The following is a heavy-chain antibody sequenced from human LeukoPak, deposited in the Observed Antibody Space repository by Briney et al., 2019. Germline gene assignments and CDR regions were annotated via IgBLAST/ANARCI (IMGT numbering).Heavy chain of an antibody. CDR1: GFTFSSYA. D-gene: IGHD5-24*01. CDR2: ISGSGGST. Sequence: GGSLRLSCAASGFTFSSYAMSWVRQAPGKGLEWVSAISGSGGSTYYADSVKGRFTISRDNFKNTLYSQMNSLRAEVTAVYYCARDRFREMATMDYYYYMDVWGKGTTVTVSS. J-gene: IGHJ6*03. CDR3: ARDRFREMATMDYYYYMDV. V-gene: IGHV3-23*01.